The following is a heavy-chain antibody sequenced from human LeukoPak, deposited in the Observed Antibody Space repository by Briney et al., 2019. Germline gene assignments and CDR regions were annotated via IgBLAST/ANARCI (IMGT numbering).Heavy chain of an antibody. D-gene: IGHD2-15*01. V-gene: IGHV4-30-4*01. CDR3: ARDCSGGSCYGAFDI. J-gene: IGHJ3*02. Sequence: SETLSLTCTVSGASIRSGDYYWGWIRQPPGKGLEWIGYIYDSGSTYYNPSLKSRITISVDTSENRFSLKLSSVTATDTAVYYCARDCSGGSCYGAFDIWGQGTMVTVSS. CDR2: IYDSGST. CDR1: GASIRSGDYY.